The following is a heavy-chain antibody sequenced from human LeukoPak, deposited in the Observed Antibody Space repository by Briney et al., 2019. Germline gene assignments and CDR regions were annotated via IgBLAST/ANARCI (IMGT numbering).Heavy chain of an antibody. V-gene: IGHV3-43*02. CDR3: AKDNDYYDSSGTFDY. CDR1: GFTFDDYA. Sequence: PGRSLRLSCAASGFTFDDYAMHLVRQALCKGLEWLSLISGDGGSTYYADSVKGRFTISRDNSKNSLYLQMNSLRTEDTALYYCAKDNDYYDSSGTFDYWGQGTLVTVYS. CDR2: ISGDGGST. D-gene: IGHD3-22*01. J-gene: IGHJ4*02.